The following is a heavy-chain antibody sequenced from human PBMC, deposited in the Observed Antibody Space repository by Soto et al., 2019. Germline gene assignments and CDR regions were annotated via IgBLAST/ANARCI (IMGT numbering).Heavy chain of an antibody. J-gene: IGHJ4*02. Sequence: SETLSLTCAVYGGSFSGYYWSWIRQPPGKGLEWIGYIYYSGSTNYNPSLKSRVTISVDTSKNQFSLKLSSVTAADTAVYYCARDLGLIPREAMFDYWGQGTLVTVSS. CDR1: GGSFSGYY. CDR3: ARDLGLIPREAMFDY. V-gene: IGHV4-59*01. D-gene: IGHD2-8*01. CDR2: IYYSGST.